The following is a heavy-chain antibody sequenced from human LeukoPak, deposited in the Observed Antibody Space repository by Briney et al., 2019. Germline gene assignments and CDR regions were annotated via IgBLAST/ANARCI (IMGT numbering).Heavy chain of an antibody. J-gene: IGHJ4*02. D-gene: IGHD6-19*01. Sequence: QAGGSLRLSCAASGFNFETLDMTWVRQAPGMGLEWVSVIGAGGDFTYYTDSVKGGFIVSRDNSKNTLHLQMNNLRVEDTAVYYCAKGGWTDYLGQGALVIVSS. CDR3: AKGGWTDY. CDR2: IGAGGDFT. CDR1: GFNFETLD. V-gene: IGHV3-23*01.